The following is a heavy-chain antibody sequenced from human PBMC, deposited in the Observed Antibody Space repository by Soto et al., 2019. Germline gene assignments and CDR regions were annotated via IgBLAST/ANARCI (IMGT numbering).Heavy chain of an antibody. J-gene: IGHJ3*02. CDR3: AHRLEAAFDI. V-gene: IGHV2-5*02. CDR1: GFSLSTSGVG. CDR2: IYWDHDK. Sequence: QITLKESGPTLVKPTQTLTLTCTFSGFSLSTSGVGVGWIRQPPGKALEWLALIYWDHDKRYSPSLKSRLTITKDTSKNQEVLTMTNMDPVDTATYYCAHRLEAAFDIWGQGTMVTVSS.